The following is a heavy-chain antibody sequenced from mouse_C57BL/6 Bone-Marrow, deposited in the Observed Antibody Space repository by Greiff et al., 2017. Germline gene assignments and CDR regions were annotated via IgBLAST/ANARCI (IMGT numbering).Heavy chain of an antibody. Sequence: QVQLQQSGAELARPGASVKLSCKASGYTFTSYGIRWVKQRTGQGLEWIGVIYPRSGNTYYNEKFKSKATLTVDPSSRPPYMALRSLTSEDSAVYVCARVNIVELLLNVWYFDVWGTGTTVTVSS. CDR3: ARVNIVELLLNVWYFDV. V-gene: IGHV1-81*01. J-gene: IGHJ1*03. D-gene: IGHD1-1*01. CDR1: GYTFTSYG. CDR2: IYPRSGNT.